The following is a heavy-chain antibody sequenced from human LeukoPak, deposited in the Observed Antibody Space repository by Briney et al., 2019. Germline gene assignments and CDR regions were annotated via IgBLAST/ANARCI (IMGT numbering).Heavy chain of an antibody. Sequence: PGGSLRLSCAASGFTFSSYYMNWVRQAPGKGLEWVSSIGGSGVSTYYADYVKGRFTISRDNSKNTLYLEMNRLRSEDTDIYYCAPLPVADDYFDYWGQGTLVTVSS. CDR3: APLPVADDYFDY. CDR2: IGGSGVST. V-gene: IGHV3-23*01. D-gene: IGHD6-19*01. CDR1: GFTFSSYY. J-gene: IGHJ4*02.